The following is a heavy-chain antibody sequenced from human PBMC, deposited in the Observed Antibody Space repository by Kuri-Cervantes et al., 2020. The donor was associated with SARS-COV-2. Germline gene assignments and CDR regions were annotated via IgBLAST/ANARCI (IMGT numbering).Heavy chain of an antibody. CDR2: TYYRSKWYN. Sequence: LRLSCAISGDSVSSNSAAWNWIMQSPSRGLEWLGRTYYRSKWYNDYAVSVKSRITINPDTYKNQFSLQLNSVTPEDTAVYYCARDRYSSSWDYWGQGTLVTVSS. D-gene: IGHD6-6*01. CDR1: GDSVSSNSAA. CDR3: ARDRYSSSWDY. V-gene: IGHV6-1*01. J-gene: IGHJ4*02.